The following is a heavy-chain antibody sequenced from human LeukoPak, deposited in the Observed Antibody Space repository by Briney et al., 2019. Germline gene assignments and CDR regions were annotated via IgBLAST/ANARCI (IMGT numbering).Heavy chain of an antibody. D-gene: IGHD6-6*01. CDR3: ARLGRGSSAGFDF. CDR1: GGSFSSYY. CDR2: MFYSESS. Sequence: SETLSLTCTVSGGSFSSYYWNWIRQPPGKGLEWIGYMFYSESSNYSSSLKSRVTISVDTSMHQFSLKLSSVTAADTAVYFCARLGRGSSAGFDFWGQGILVTVSS. J-gene: IGHJ4*02. V-gene: IGHV4-59*01.